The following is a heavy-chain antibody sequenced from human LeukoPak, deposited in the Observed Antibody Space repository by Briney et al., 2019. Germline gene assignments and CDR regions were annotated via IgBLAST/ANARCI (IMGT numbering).Heavy chain of an antibody. J-gene: IGHJ4*02. CDR1: GFTFSSYA. Sequence: PGGSLRLSCAASGFTFSSYAMSWVRQAPGKGLEWVSAISGSGGSTYYADSVKGRFTISRDNAKNSLYLQMNSLRAEDTAVYYCARVYYYDSSGLFDYWGQGTLVTVSS. CDR3: ARVYYYDSSGLFDY. CDR2: ISGSGGST. D-gene: IGHD3-22*01. V-gene: IGHV3-23*01.